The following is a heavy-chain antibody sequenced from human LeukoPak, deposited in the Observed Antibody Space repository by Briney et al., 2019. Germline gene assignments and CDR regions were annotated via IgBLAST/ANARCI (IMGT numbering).Heavy chain of an antibody. CDR2: ISAYNGHT. CDR1: GYTFTTYG. CDR3: ARITAATNWFDP. V-gene: IGHV1-18*01. Sequence: ASVKVSCKTSGYTFTTYGIIWVRQAPGQGLEWMGWISAYNGHTNYAQNLQGRVTMTPDTSTSTAYMELRSLRSDDTAVYYCARITAATNWFDPWGQGTLVTVSS. J-gene: IGHJ5*02. D-gene: IGHD2-15*01.